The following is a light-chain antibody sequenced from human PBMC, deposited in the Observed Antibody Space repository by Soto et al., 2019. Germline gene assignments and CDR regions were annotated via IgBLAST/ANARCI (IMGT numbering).Light chain of an antibody. CDR1: QSVSSSY. CDR3: QQYGSSPWT. V-gene: IGKV3-20*01. CDR2: GAS. Sequence: EIVLTQSPGTLSLSPGERATLSCRASQSVSSSYLAWYQQKPGQAPRRLSYGASSRATGIPDRFSGSGSGTDFTLTISRLEPEDVAVYYCQQYGSSPWTFCQGTKVDIK. J-gene: IGKJ1*01.